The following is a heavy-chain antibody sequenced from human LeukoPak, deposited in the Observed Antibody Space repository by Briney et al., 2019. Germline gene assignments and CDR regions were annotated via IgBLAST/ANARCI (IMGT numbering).Heavy chain of an antibody. V-gene: IGHV1-2*06. J-gene: IGHJ4*02. CDR1: GYTFTGYY. Sequence: ASVKVSCKASGYTFTGYYIRWVRQAPGQGLEWMGRINPNSGGTNYAQKFQGRVTMTRDTSISTAYMELSRLRSDDTAVYYCARSRVLEPPLYWGQGTLVTVSS. CDR3: ARSRVLEPPLY. D-gene: IGHD1-1*01. CDR2: INPNSGGT.